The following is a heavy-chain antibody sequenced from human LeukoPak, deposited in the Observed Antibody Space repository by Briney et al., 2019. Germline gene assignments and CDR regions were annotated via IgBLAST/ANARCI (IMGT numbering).Heavy chain of an antibody. Sequence: PGGSLRLSCAASGFTFDDYAMHWVRQAPGKGLEWVSGISWNSGSIGYADSVKGRFTISRDNAKNSLYLQMNSLRAEDTALYYCAKDRTYYYDSSGYYGDAFDIWGQGTMVTVSS. D-gene: IGHD3-22*01. CDR1: GFTFDDYA. J-gene: IGHJ3*02. V-gene: IGHV3-9*01. CDR2: ISWNSGSI. CDR3: AKDRTYYYDSSGYYGDAFDI.